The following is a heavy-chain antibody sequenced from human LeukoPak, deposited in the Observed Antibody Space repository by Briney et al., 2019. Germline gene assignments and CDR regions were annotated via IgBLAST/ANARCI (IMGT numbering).Heavy chain of an antibody. CDR1: GFTFGSYA. CDR2: ISSGSSYI. V-gene: IGHV3-21*01. J-gene: IGHJ4*02. D-gene: IGHD2-15*01. CDR3: ATIARADIGVDY. Sequence: KPGGSLRLSCAVSGFTFGSYAMGWVRQAPGKGLEWVSSISSGSSYIYYADSVKGRFTISRDNAKNSLYLQMNSLRAEDTAVYYCATIARADIGVDYWGQGTLVTVSS.